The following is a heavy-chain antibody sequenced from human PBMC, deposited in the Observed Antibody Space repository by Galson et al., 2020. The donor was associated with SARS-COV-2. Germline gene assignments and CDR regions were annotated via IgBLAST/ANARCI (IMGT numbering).Heavy chain of an antibody. Sequence: GGSLRLSCAASGFTFSSYAMSWVRQAPGTGLEWVSAISGSGGSTYYADSVKGRFTISRDNSKNTLYLQMNSLRAEDTAVYYCAKDSSTIFGVITIDYYYMDVWGKGTTVTVSS. CDR2: ISGSGGST. V-gene: IGHV3-23*01. CDR1: GFTFSSYA. CDR3: AKDSSTIFGVITIDYYYMDV. J-gene: IGHJ6*03. D-gene: IGHD3-3*01.